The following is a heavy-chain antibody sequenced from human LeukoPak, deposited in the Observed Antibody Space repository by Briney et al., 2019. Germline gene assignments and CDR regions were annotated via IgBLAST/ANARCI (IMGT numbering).Heavy chain of an antibody. J-gene: IGHJ4*02. Sequence: SETLSLTCAVYGGSFSGYYWSWIRQPPGKGLEWIGEINHSGSTNYNPSLKSRVTISVDTSKNQFSLKLSSVTAADTAVYYYARSGVGATRFDYWGQGTLVTVSS. V-gene: IGHV4-34*01. CDR1: GGSFSGYY. CDR2: INHSGST. CDR3: ARSGVGATRFDY. D-gene: IGHD1-26*01.